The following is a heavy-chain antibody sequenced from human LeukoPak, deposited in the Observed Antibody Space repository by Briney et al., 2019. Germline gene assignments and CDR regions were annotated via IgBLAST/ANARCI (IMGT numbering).Heavy chain of an antibody. Sequence: GGSLRLSCAASGFTFSSYGMHWVRQAPGKGLEWVAFIRYDGSNKYYADSVKGRFTISRDNSKNTLYLQMNSLRAEDTAVYYCAKLAPHYNWNPPVSHGEDDAFDIWGQGTMVTVSS. CDR1: GFTFSSYG. CDR3: AKLAPHYNWNPPVSHGEDDAFDI. V-gene: IGHV3-30*02. D-gene: IGHD1-20*01. CDR2: IRYDGSNK. J-gene: IGHJ3*02.